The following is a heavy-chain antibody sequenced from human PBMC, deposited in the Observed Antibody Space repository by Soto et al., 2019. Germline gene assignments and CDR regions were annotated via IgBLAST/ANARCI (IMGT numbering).Heavy chain of an antibody. CDR2: ISSNGGST. D-gene: IGHD3-10*01. CDR3: VKAAWVRGVIILGYYFDY. J-gene: IGHJ4*02. Sequence: GGSLRLSCSASGFTFSSYAMHWVRQAPGKGLEYVSAISSNGGSTYYADSVKGRFTISRDNSKNTLYLQMSSLRAEDTAVYYCVKAAWVRGVIILGYYFDYWGQGALVTVSS. CDR1: GFTFSSYA. V-gene: IGHV3-64D*06.